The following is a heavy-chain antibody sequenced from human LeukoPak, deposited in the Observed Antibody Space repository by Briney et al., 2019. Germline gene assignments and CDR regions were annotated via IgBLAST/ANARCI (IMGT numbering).Heavy chain of an antibody. V-gene: IGHV1-2*02. Sequence: GASVKVSCKASGYTFTCYYMHWVRQAPGQGLEWMGWINPNSGGTNYAQKFQGRVTMTRDTSISTAYMELSRLRSDDTAVYYCARGRSSMYQQVFGDYWGQGTLVTVSS. CDR1: GYTFTCYY. D-gene: IGHD2-2*01. J-gene: IGHJ4*02. CDR3: ARGRSSMYQQVFGDY. CDR2: INPNSGGT.